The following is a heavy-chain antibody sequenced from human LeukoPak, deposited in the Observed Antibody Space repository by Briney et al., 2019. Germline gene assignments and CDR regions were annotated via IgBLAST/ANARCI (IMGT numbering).Heavy chain of an antibody. CDR1: GYSFTSYW. D-gene: IGHD6-13*01. CDR2: IYPGDSDT. J-gene: IGHJ3*02. Sequence: GESLKISCKGSGYSFTSYWIGWVRQMPGKGLEWMGIIYPGDSDTRYSPSFQGQVTISADKSIGTAYMQWSSLKASDTAMYYCARSRLPYTSSWYPAAFDIWGQGTMVTVSS. CDR3: ARSRLPYTSSWYPAAFDI. V-gene: IGHV5-51*01.